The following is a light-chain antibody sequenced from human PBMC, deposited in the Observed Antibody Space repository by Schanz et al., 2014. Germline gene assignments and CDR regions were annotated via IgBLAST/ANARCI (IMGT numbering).Light chain of an antibody. J-gene: IGLJ1*01. CDR3: AAWDGSLVGSDV. Sequence: QSALTQPPSASGSPGQSVTISCTGTSSDVGGYNYVSWYQQHPGKAPKLMIYEVSKRPSGVPDRFSGSKSGTSASLAISGLQSEDEADYYCAAWDGSLVGSDVFGTGTKLTVL. CDR1: SSDVGGYNY. V-gene: IGLV2-8*01. CDR2: EVS.